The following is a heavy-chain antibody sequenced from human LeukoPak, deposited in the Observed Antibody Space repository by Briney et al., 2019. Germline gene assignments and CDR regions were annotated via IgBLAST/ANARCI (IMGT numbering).Heavy chain of an antibody. J-gene: IGHJ4*02. CDR2: ISAYNGNT. D-gene: IGHD6-13*01. CDR3: ARDMYSSSWYATNY. CDR1: GYTFTSYG. Sequence: ASVKVSCKASGYTFTSYGISWVRQAPGQGLEWMGWISAYNGNTNYAQKLQGRVTMTTDTSTSTAYMELRSLRSDDTAVYYCARDMYSSSWYATNYWGQGTLVTVSS. V-gene: IGHV1-18*01.